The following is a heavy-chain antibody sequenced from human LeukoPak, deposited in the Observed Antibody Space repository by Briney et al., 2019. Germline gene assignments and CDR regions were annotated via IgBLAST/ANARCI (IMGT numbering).Heavy chain of an antibody. CDR3: AKDLYSAPYYFDY. J-gene: IGHJ4*02. D-gene: IGHD2-21*01. V-gene: IGHV3-23*01. CDR2: ISGSGGST. Sequence: GGSLRLSCAVSGFTVSGNYMSWVRQAPGKGLEWVSAISGSGGSTYYADSVKGRFTISRDNSKNTLYLQMNSLRAEDTAVYYCAKDLYSAPYYFDYWGQGTLVTVSS. CDR1: GFTVSGNY.